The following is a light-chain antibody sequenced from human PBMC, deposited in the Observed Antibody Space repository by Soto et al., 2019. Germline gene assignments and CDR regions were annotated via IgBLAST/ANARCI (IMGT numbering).Light chain of an antibody. J-gene: IGKJ1*01. V-gene: IGKV3-20*01. CDR3: QQYGSSPRT. CDR1: QSVSRSY. CDR2: EAS. Sequence: EIVLTQSPGTLSLSPGDRATLSCRASQSVSRSYLGWYQQKPGQAPGLLIYEASTRATGIPARFSGSGSGTDFTLTISRLEPEDFAVYYCQQYGSSPRTFGQGTKVDIK.